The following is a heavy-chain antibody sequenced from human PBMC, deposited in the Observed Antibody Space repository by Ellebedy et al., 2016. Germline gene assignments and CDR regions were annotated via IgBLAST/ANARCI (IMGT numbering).Heavy chain of an antibody. CDR2: IQYPGTVT. D-gene: IGHD3-16*01. CDR1: GFTFSIYG. V-gene: IGHV3-30*02. CDR3: AREGGPKVLGTIDI. Sequence: GESLKISCAASGFTFSIYGMHWARQAPGKGMEWVAFIQYPGTVTYYADSVKGRFIISRDNSKSTMYLYMNNLRDEDTAVYYCAREGGPKVLGTIDIWGQGTTITVSS. J-gene: IGHJ3*02.